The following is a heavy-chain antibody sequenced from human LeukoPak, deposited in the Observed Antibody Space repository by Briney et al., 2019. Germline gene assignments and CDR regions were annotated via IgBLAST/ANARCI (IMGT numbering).Heavy chain of an antibody. CDR1: GGSIRSSSW. CDR3: ARRDYYDSTGYFDY. V-gene: IGHV4-4*02. D-gene: IGHD3-22*01. CDR2: IYQSGST. Sequence: SGTLSLTCAVSGGSIRSSSWWSWVRQPPGKGLEWIGEIYQSGSTNYNPSLKSRVTISVDKSKNQFSLKLSSVTPADTAVYYCARRDYYDSTGYFDYWGQGTLVTASS. J-gene: IGHJ4*02.